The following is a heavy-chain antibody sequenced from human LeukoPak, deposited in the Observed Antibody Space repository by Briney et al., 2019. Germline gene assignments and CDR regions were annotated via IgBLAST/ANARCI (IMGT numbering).Heavy chain of an antibody. V-gene: IGHV4-34*01. CDR3: ARVRLRRNYCGSGSQVPIDY. J-gene: IGHJ4*02. CDR2: INHSGST. D-gene: IGHD3-10*01. Sequence: SETLSLTCAVYGGSFSGYYWSWIRQPPGKGLEWIGEINHSGSTNYNPSLKSRVTISVDTSKNQFSLKLSSVTAADTAVYYCARVRLRRNYCGSGSQVPIDYWGQGTLVTVSS. CDR1: GGSFSGYY.